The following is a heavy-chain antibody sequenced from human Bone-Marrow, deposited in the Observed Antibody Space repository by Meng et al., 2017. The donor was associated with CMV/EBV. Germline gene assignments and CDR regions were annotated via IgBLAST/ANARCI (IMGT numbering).Heavy chain of an antibody. J-gene: IGHJ4*02. CDR1: GFTFSSYA. V-gene: IGHV3-74*01. CDR2: ISNDGSIT. D-gene: IGHD2-21*01. Sequence: GESLKISCAASGFTFSSYAMHWVRQAPGKGLVWVSRISNDGSITTYADSVKGRFTISRDNAENTLYLQMNRLRAEDTAVYDCARVAYWGCDCYYYFDSWGQGTLVTVSS. CDR3: ARVAYWGCDCYYYFDS.